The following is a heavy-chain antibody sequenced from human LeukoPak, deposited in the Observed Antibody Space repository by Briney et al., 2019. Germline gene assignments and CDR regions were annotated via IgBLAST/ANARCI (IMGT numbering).Heavy chain of an antibody. CDR2: ISGSGGST. J-gene: IGHJ6*03. D-gene: IGHD4-17*01. V-gene: IGHV3-23*01. CDR1: GFTFSSYA. CDR3: AKRDYGDYGDHYYYYYMDV. Sequence: PGGSLRLSCAASGFTFSSYAMSWVRQAPGKGLEWVSAISGSGGSTYYADSVKGRFTISRDNSKNTLYLQMNSLRAEDTAVYYCAKRDYGDYGDHYYYYYMDVWGKGTTVTVSS.